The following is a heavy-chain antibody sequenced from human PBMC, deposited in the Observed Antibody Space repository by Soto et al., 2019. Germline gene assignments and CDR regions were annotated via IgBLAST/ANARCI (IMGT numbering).Heavy chain of an antibody. J-gene: IGHJ4*02. CDR3: AKAPAGIAVFDY. Sequence: QVRLVESGGGVVQPGTSLRLSCAASGFTFSSYNMHWVRQAPGKGLEWVAIISYDGSNKNYADSVKGRFTISRDNSKNTLYLQMNSRRPEDTAVFYCAKAPAGIAVFDYWGQGTLVTVSS. D-gene: IGHD6-19*01. V-gene: IGHV3-30*18. CDR1: GFTFSSYN. CDR2: ISYDGSNK.